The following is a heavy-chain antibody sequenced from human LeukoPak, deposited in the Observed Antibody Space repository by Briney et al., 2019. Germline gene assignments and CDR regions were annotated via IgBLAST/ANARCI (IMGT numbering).Heavy chain of an antibody. CDR2: MNPNSGNT. V-gene: IGHV1-8*01. D-gene: IGHD3-22*01. CDR1: GYTFTSYD. CDR3: ARGYDSSGYYIDY. J-gene: IGHJ4*02. Sequence: ASVKVSCKASGYTFTSYDINWVRQATGQGLEWMGWMNPNSGNTGYAQKFQGRVTMTRNTSISTAYKELSSLRSEDTAVYYCARGYDSSGYYIDYWGQGTLVTVSS.